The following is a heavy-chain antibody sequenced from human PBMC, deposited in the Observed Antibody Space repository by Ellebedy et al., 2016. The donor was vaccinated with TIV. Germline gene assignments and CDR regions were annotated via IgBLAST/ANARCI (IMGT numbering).Heavy chain of an antibody. Sequence: ASVKVSCKGSGCSFTSYWIGWVRQMPGKGLEWMGIIYPGDSDTRYSLSFHGQVTISADKYISTAYLQLRSLKASDTAVYYCAPSACCGGDCYPENPFDYWGQGTLVTVSS. CDR2: IYPGDSDT. CDR1: GCSFTSYW. D-gene: IGHD2-21*02. CDR3: APSACCGGDCYPENPFDY. J-gene: IGHJ4*02. V-gene: IGHV5-51*01.